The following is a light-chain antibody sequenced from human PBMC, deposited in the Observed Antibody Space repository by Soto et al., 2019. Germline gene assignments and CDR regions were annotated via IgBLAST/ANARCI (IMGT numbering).Light chain of an antibody. CDR3: GTWDSSLSAVV. J-gene: IGLJ2*01. Sequence: QSVLTQPPSVSAAPGQKGTISCSGSSSNIGNNYVSWYQQLPGTAPTLLIYDNNKRPSGIPDRFSGSKSGTSATLGITGLQTGDEADYYCGTWDSSLSAVVFGGGTKVTVL. V-gene: IGLV1-51*01. CDR1: SSNIGNNY. CDR2: DNN.